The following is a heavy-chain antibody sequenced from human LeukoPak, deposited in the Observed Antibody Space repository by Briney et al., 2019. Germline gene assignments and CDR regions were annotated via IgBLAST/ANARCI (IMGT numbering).Heavy chain of an antibody. J-gene: IGHJ4*02. V-gene: IGHV3-74*01. CDR1: GFTFSTYW. D-gene: IGHD3-3*01. CDR3: AKGTTIFSPFDY. CDR2: IKSDGSST. Sequence: GGSLRLSCAASGFTFSTYWMHWVRHAPGKGLVWVSRIKSDGSSTSYADSVKGRFTISRDNSKNTLYLQMNSLRAEDTAVYYCAKGTTIFSPFDYWGQGTPVTVSS.